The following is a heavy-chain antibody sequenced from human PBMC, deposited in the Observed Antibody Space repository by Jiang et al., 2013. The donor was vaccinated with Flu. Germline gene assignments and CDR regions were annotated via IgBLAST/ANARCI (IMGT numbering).Heavy chain of an antibody. CDR1: GYTFTNYY. Sequence: GAEVKKPGASVKVSCKASGYTFTNYYMHWVRQAPGQGLEWMGIINPSGGSTSYAQKFQGRVTMARDTSTSTVYMELSSLRSEDTAVYYCASSGSESSTSCCYNYYHGMDVWGQGTTVTVSS. CDR3: ASSGSESSTSCCYNYYHGMDV. J-gene: IGHJ6*02. V-gene: IGHV1-46*01. CDR2: INPSGGST. D-gene: IGHD2-2*01.